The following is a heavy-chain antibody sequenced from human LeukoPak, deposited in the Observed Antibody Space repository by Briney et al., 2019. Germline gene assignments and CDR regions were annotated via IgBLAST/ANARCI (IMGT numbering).Heavy chain of an antibody. CDR2: ISNNGGST. V-gene: IGHV3-64D*09. CDR3: VTLGLASPSDY. Sequence: GGSLRLSCSASGFTFSTYAAHWVRQAPGKGLEYVSAISNNGGSTYYADSVRGRFTISRDNSKNTLYLQMTSLRTEDTAVYYCVTLGLASPSDYWGQGTLVTVSS. D-gene: IGHD3/OR15-3a*01. J-gene: IGHJ4*02. CDR1: GFTFSTYA.